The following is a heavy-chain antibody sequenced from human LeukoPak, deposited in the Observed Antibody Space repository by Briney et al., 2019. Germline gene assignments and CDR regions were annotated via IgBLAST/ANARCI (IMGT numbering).Heavy chain of an antibody. Sequence: PGGSRTLSCAASGLAFGNAWMAWVRQAPGKGLEWVSRILSKTSGETTDYAASVKGRFTISRDDSKSTLYLQMNSLKTEDTAVYYCTTYRYDYGSTGYSYFDYWGQGTLVTASS. CDR2: ILSKTSGETT. D-gene: IGHD3-22*01. V-gene: IGHV3-15*01. CDR1: GLAFGNAW. J-gene: IGHJ4*02. CDR3: TTYRYDYGSTGYSYFDY.